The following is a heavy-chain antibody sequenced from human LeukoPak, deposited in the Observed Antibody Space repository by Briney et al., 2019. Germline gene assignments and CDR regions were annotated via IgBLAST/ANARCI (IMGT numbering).Heavy chain of an antibody. D-gene: IGHD1-7*01. CDR2: ISYDGSNK. CDR3: ARSNWNYVGDFDY. J-gene: IGHJ4*02. V-gene: IGHV3-30-3*01. CDR1: GFTFSSYA. Sequence: PGRSLRLSCAASGFTFSSYAMHWVRQAPGKGLEWVAVISYDGSNKYYADSVKGRFTISRDNSKNTLYLQMDSLRAEDTAVYYCARSNWNYVGDFDYWGQGTLVTVSS.